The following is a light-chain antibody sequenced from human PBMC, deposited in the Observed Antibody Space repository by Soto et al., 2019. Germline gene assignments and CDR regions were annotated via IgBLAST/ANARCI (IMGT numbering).Light chain of an antibody. Sequence: DIVMTQTPLSSPVTLGQAASISCRSSQSLLHSDGNTYLSWFQQKPGQPPRLLIYKVSDRFSGVPDRFSGSGAGTDFTLTISRVDAEDPGVYYCMQGTQPTGTFGQGTKVEIK. V-gene: IGKV2-24*01. J-gene: IGKJ1*01. CDR2: KVS. CDR3: MQGTQPTGT. CDR1: QSLLHSDGNTY.